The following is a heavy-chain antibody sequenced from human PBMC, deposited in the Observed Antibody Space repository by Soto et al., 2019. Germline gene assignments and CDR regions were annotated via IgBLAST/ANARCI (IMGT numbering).Heavy chain of an antibody. D-gene: IGHD3-10*01. J-gene: IGHJ4*02. CDR1: GFTVGNNY. CDR3: ARSANTYGSPFDY. V-gene: IGHV3-66*01. Sequence: EVHLVESGGGLVQPGGSLRLSCAASGFTVGNNYMSWVRQAPGKGLEWGSIIHRGGSTSYADSVKGRFTISRDSSKNILYLQINGLTADDTAVYYCARSANTYGSPFDYWGQGALVTVSS. CDR2: IHRGGST.